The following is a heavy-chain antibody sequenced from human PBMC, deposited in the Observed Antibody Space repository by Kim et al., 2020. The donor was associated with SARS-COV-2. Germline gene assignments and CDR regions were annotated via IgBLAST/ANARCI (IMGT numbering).Heavy chain of an antibody. J-gene: IGHJ4*02. D-gene: IGHD1-1*01. CDR3: AKVTWDGLDNY. V-gene: IGHV3-23*01. Sequence: VGSLRLSCAASGFTFSSYAMSWVRQAPGKGLEWVSAISDTGDGTYYADSVKGRFTISRDNSKNTLYLQMNSLRAEDTAIYYCAKVTWDGLDNYWGQGTLVTVSS. CDR1: GFTFSSYA. CDR2: ISDTGDGT.